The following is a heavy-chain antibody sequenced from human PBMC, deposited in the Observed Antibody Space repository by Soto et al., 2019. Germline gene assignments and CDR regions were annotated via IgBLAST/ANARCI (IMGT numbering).Heavy chain of an antibody. CDR3: AKDRRAECESYYYYAMDV. D-gene: IGHD3-3*01. CDR2: IIPIYGTA. J-gene: IGHJ6*02. Sequence: QVQLVQSGAEVKKPGSSVKVSCKASGGTFSSFTISWVRQAPGQGLEWMGGIIPIYGTANYAQKFQGRVTITADASTRTAYLELSSLRSEDTDVYYCAKDRRAECESYYYYAMDVWGQGTTVTVAS. CDR1: GGTFSSFT. V-gene: IGHV1-69*01.